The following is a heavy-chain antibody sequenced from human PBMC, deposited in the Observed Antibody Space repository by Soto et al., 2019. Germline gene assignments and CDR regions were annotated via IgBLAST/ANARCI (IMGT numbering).Heavy chain of an antibody. D-gene: IGHD4-17*01. Sequence: EVQVVESGGGLVQPGRSLRLSCAASGFIFDDYAMHWVRQVPGKGLEWVSGISGNSASIGYADSVKGRFTISRDNAKNSLFLQMNSLRAEHTALYYCAKERYGDYLQAIDYWGQGTLVTVSS. CDR2: ISGNSASI. V-gene: IGHV3-9*01. CDR1: GFIFDDYA. CDR3: AKERYGDYLQAIDY. J-gene: IGHJ4*02.